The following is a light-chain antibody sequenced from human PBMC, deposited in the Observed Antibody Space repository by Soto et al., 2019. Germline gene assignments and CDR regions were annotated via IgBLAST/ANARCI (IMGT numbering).Light chain of an antibody. Sequence: QSALTQPASVSGSPGQSITISCTGTSSDVGGYNYVSWYQQHPGKAPKVMIYDVSNRPSGVSNRFSGSKSGNTASLTISGLPAEDEADYYCSSYTSSSTLGVFGNGTKLTFL. CDR3: SSYTSSSTLGV. CDR2: DVS. V-gene: IGLV2-14*01. J-gene: IGLJ1*01. CDR1: SSDVGGYNY.